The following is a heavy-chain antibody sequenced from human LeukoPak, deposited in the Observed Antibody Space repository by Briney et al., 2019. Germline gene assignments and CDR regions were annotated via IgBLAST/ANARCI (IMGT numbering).Heavy chain of an antibody. J-gene: IGHJ5*02. CDR3: ARGPNKSDGGNSGSAWFDP. CDR2: MNPNSGNT. Sequence: ASVKVSCKASGYTFTTYDINWMRQATGQGLEWMGWMNPNSGNTGYAQKFQGRVTMTRNTSISTAYMELSSLRSEDTAVYYCARGPNKSDGGNSGSAWFDPWGQGTLVTVSS. V-gene: IGHV1-8*01. D-gene: IGHD4-23*01. CDR1: GYTFTTYD.